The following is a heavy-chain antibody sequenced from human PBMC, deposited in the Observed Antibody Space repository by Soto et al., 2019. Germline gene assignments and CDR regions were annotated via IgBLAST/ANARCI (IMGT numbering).Heavy chain of an antibody. CDR2: VYWDEDK. Sequence: SGPTLVNPTQALALTCTFSGFSLSTSGVGVGWIRQPPGKAPEWLALVYWDEDKRYSPSMKSRLTITKDTSRNQVVLTITNMDPVDTATYYFSHSSRRESWRCGMCYYFDYWGQGTLVTVSS. CDR3: SHSSRRESWRCGMCYYFDY. D-gene: IGHD2-8*02. CDR1: GFSLSTSGVG. V-gene: IGHV2-5*02. J-gene: IGHJ4*02.